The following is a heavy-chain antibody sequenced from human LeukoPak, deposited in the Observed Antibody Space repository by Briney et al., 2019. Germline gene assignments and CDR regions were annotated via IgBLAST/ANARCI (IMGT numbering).Heavy chain of an antibody. J-gene: IGHJ4*02. Sequence: GGSLRLSCAASGFTFDSYSMSWVRQAPGKGLEWVSYITSGSSTIYYPDSVKGRFTISRDNAKNSLYLQMNSLRAEDTAVYYCAREEEELEWYLFDYWGQGTLVTVSS. CDR3: AREEEELEWYLFDY. D-gene: IGHD3-3*01. CDR1: GFTFDSYS. CDR2: ITSGSSTI. V-gene: IGHV3-48*04.